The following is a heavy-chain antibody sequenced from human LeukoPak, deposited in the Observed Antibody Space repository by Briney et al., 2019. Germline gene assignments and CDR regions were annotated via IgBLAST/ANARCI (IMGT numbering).Heavy chain of an antibody. CDR1: GFTFSSYA. Sequence: GGSLRLSCAASGFTFSSYAMSWVRQAPGKGLEWVSAISGSGGSTYYAGSVKGRFTISRDNSKNTLYLQMNSLRAEDTAVYYCAKEAPRNYYYGSGSYYNEVNYFDYWGQGTLVTVSS. D-gene: IGHD3-10*01. CDR2: ISGSGGST. CDR3: AKEAPRNYYYGSGSYYNEVNYFDY. V-gene: IGHV3-23*01. J-gene: IGHJ4*02.